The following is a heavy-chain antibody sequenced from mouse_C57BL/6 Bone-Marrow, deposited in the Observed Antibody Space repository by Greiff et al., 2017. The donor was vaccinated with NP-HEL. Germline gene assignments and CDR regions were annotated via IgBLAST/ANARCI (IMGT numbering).Heavy chain of an antibody. CDR2: INYDGSST. CDR3: AREGTYYGSSLDY. Sequence: DVQLVESEGGLVQPGSSMKLSCTASGFTFSDYYMAWVRQVPEKGLEWVANINYDGSSTYYLDSLKSRFIISRDNAKNILYLQMSSLKSEDTATYYCAREGTYYGSSLDYWGQGTTLTVSS. J-gene: IGHJ2*01. CDR1: GFTFSDYY. V-gene: IGHV5-16*01. D-gene: IGHD1-1*01.